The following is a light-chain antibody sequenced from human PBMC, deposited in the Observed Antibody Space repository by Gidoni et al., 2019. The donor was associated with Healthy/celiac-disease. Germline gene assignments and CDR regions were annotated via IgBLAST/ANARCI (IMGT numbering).Light chain of an antibody. CDR2: AAS. CDR1: QGISSY. V-gene: IGKV1-9*01. Sequence: DIQLTQSPSFLSASVGDRVTITCRASQGISSYLAWYQQKPGKAPKLMSYAASTLQSGVPSRFSGSGSGTEFTLTISSLQPEAFATYYCQQLNSYPRGFGQGTKVEIK. CDR3: QQLNSYPRG. J-gene: IGKJ1*01.